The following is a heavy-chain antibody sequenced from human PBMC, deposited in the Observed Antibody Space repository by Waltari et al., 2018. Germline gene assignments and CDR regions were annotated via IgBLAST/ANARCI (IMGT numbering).Heavy chain of an antibody. CDR3: ARARAPYYDFWSGYYEGGGLDY. D-gene: IGHD3-3*01. CDR2: IYTSGST. CDR1: GGSISSGSYY. Sequence: QVQLQESGPGLVKPSQTLSLTCTVSGGSISSGSYYWRWIRQPAGKGLGWIGRIYTSGSTNYNPSLKSRVTISVDTSKNQFSLKLSSVTAADTAVYYCARARAPYYDFWSGYYEGGGLDYWGQGTLVTVSS. V-gene: IGHV4-61*02. J-gene: IGHJ4*02.